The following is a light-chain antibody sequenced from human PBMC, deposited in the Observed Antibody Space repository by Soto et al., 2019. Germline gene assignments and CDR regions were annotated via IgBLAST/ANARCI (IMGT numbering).Light chain of an antibody. CDR2: EGS. J-gene: IGLJ3*02. Sequence: QSALTQPASVSGSPGQSITISCTGTSSDVGGYNLVSWYQQHPGKAPKLMIYEGSKRPSGVSNRFSGSKSGNTASLTVSGLQAEDEADYYCCSYAGSPWVFGGGTKVTVL. CDR1: SSDVGGYNL. V-gene: IGLV2-23*01. CDR3: CSYAGSPWV.